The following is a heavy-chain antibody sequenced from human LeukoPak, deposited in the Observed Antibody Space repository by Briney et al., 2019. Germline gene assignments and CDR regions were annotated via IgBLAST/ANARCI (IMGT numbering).Heavy chain of an antibody. CDR3: AKDMFGGTFEY. V-gene: IGHV3-21*04. CDR1: GFTFSSYS. Sequence: GGSLRLSRAASGFTFSSYSMNWVRQAPGKGLEWVSLITGSGSDTYYADSVKGRFTISRDNSKNTLFLQMNSLTAEDTAVYYCAKDMFGGTFEYWGQGTLVTVSS. J-gene: IGHJ4*02. CDR2: ITGSGSDT. D-gene: IGHD1-26*01.